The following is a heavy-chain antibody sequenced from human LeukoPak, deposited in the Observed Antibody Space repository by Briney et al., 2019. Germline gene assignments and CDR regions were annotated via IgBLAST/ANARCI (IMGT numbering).Heavy chain of an antibody. J-gene: IGHJ6*03. V-gene: IGHV4-59*01. D-gene: IGHD3-10*01. CDR3: ARGGGDYYGSGSPARYYYYYMDV. Sequence: SETLSLTRTVSGGSISSYYWSWIRQPPGKGLEWIGYIYYSGSTNYNPSLKSRVTISVDTSKNQFSLKLSSVTAADTAVYYCARGGGDYYGSGSPARYYYYYMDVWGKGTTVTISS. CDR2: IYYSGST. CDR1: GGSISSYY.